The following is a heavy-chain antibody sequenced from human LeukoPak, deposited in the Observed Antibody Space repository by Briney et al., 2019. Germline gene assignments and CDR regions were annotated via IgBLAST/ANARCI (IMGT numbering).Heavy chain of an antibody. J-gene: IGHJ4*02. D-gene: IGHD1-26*01. CDR3: AKDGYSEAY. CDR1: GFTFSNYA. CDR2: ISGSGATT. V-gene: IGHV3-23*01. Sequence: PGGSLRLSCAASGFTFSNYAMNWVRQAPGKGLEWVSGISGSGATTYYADSVKGRFTISRDNSRNTLYLQMNSLRAKDTAVYYCAKDGYSEAYWGQGTLVTVSS.